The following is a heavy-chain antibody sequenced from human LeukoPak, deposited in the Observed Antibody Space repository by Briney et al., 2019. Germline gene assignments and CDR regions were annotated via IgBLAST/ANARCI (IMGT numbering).Heavy chain of an antibody. V-gene: IGHV3-30-3*01. D-gene: IGHD6-13*01. CDR2: MSYDGSNK. J-gene: IGHJ4*02. CDR3: ARGLAAGTFY. CDR1: GFTFSSYA. Sequence: GGSLRLSCAASGFTFSSYAMHWVRQAPGKGLEWVAVMSYDGSNKYYADSVKGRFTISRDNSKNTLYLQMNSLRAEDTAVYYCARGLAAGTFYWGQGTLVTVSS.